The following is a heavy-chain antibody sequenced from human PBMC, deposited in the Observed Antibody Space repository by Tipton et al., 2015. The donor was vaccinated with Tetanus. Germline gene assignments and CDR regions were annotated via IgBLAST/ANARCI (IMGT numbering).Heavy chain of an antibody. V-gene: IGHV3-30*03. D-gene: IGHD1-26*01. Sequence: QLVQSGGGVVQPGRSLRLSCAASGFTFSSYGMHWVRQAPGKGLEWVAVISYDGSNKYYADSVKGRFTVSRDISKNTLYLQMNSLRAEDTAVYYCARGFLFGGSYRYFDYWGQGTLVTVSS. CDR2: ISYDGSNK. J-gene: IGHJ4*02. CDR3: ARGFLFGGSYRYFDY. CDR1: GFTFSSYG.